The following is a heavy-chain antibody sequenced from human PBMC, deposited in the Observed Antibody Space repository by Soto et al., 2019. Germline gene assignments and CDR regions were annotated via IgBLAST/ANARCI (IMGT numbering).Heavy chain of an antibody. CDR2: IYNSATT. CDR3: ARGRFDFIWGTPAPYLDY. D-gene: IGHD3-16*01. Sequence: SETLSLTCTVSGDSISTYYWTWIRQPPGKGLEWIGYIYNSATTKYHPSLKSRVTISVDTSKNQFSLKLSSVTTADTAVYYCARGRFDFIWGTPAPYLDYWGQGALVTVSS. J-gene: IGHJ4*02. V-gene: IGHV4-59*01. CDR1: GDSISTYY.